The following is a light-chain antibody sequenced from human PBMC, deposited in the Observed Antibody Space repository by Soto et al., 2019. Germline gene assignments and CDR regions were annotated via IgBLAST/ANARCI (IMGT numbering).Light chain of an antibody. CDR3: CSFAGSSTLV. J-gene: IGLJ2*01. CDR1: SSDVGSYNL. CDR2: EGS. Sequence: QSVLTQPASVSGSPGQSITISCTGTSSDVGSYNLVSWYQQHPGKAPKLMIYEGSERPSGVSNRFSGSKSGNTASLTISGLQAEDEADYYCCSFAGSSTLVFSGGTKVTVL. V-gene: IGLV2-23*01.